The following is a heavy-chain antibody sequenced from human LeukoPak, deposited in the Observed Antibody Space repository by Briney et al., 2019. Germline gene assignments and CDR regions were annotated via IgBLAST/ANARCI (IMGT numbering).Heavy chain of an antibody. D-gene: IGHD2-21*01. Sequence: SETLSLTCTVSGGSISSGGYYWSWIRQPPGKGLEWIGYIYHSGSTYYNPSLKSRVTISVDRSKNQFSLKLSSVTAADTAVYYCARCGHGRTRYAFDIWGQGTMVTVSS. CDR2: IYHSGST. V-gene: IGHV4-30-2*01. CDR3: ARCGHGRTRYAFDI. CDR1: GGSISSGGYY. J-gene: IGHJ3*02.